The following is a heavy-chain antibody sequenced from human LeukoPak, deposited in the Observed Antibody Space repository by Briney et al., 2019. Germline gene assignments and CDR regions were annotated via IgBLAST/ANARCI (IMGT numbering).Heavy chain of an antibody. J-gene: IGHJ6*03. V-gene: IGHV1-69*01. CDR2: IIPIFGTA. Sequence: ASVKVSCKASGGTFSSYAISWVRQAPGQGLEWMGGIIPIFGTANYAQKFQGRVTITADESTSTAYMELSSLRSEDTAVYYCARKGSSGYYYYYMDVWGKGTTVTVSS. CDR3: ARKGSSGYYYYYMDV. D-gene: IGHD6-6*01. CDR1: GGTFSSYA.